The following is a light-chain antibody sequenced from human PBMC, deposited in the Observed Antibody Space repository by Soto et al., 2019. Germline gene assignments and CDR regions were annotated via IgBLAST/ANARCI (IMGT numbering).Light chain of an antibody. J-gene: IGLJ2*01. CDR2: RNN. Sequence: QSVLTQPPSASGAPGQRVIISCSGSSSNIGSNYVYWYQQLPGTAPKLLIYRNNQRRSGVPDRFSGSKSGTSVSLAISGLRSEDEADYYCAAWDDSLSGVLFGGGTKLTVI. CDR3: AAWDDSLSGVL. CDR1: SSNIGSNY. V-gene: IGLV1-47*01.